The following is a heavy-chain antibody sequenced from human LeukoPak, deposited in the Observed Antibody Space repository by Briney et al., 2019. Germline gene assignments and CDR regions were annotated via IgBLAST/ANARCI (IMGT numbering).Heavy chain of an antibody. J-gene: IGHJ4*02. Sequence: PGGSLRLSCAASKFTVSSNYMSWVRQAPGKGLEWVSVIYSGGSTYYADSVKGRFTISRDNSKNTLYLQMNSLRAEDTAVYYCARFVGGSGSFDYWGQGTLVTVSS. CDR2: IYSGGST. CDR1: KFTVSSNY. CDR3: ARFVGGSGSFDY. D-gene: IGHD3-10*01. V-gene: IGHV3-53*01.